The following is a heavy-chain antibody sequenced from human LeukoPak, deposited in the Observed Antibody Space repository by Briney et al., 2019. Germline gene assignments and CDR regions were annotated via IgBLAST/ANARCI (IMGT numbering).Heavy chain of an antibody. Sequence: SETLSLTCIVSPGYISSNYWSWIRQPPGKGLEWIGYIYQSGSTYYNPSLKSRVTISVDRSKNQFSLKLSSVTAADTAVYYCGRGGIAAAASGIDYWGQGTLVAVSS. V-gene: IGHV4-59*12. CDR2: IYQSGST. J-gene: IGHJ4*02. CDR1: PGYISSNY. D-gene: IGHD6-13*01. CDR3: GRGGIAAAASGIDY.